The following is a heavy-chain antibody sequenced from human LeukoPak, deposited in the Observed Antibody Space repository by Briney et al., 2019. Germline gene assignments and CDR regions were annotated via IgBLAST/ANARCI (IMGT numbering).Heavy chain of an antibody. Sequence: ASVKVSCKASGYTFTSYGISWVRQAPGRGLEWMGWISAYNGNTNYAQKLQGRVTMTTDTSTSTAYMELRSLRPDDTAVYYCARGWYCSSTSCYYIAEYFQHWGQGTLVTVSS. CDR3: ARGWYCSSTSCYYIAEYFQH. D-gene: IGHD2-2*01. V-gene: IGHV1-18*01. CDR1: GYTFTSYG. J-gene: IGHJ1*01. CDR2: ISAYNGNT.